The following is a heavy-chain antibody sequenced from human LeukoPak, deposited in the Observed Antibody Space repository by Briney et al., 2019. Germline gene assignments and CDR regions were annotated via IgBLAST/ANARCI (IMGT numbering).Heavy chain of an antibody. Sequence: GGSLRLSCAASGFSFSTYAMSWVRQAPGKGLEYVSSISGSSRHIYYADSVKGRFTISRDNTKSSLYLQMNSLRVEDMAVYYCARGYCGGDCYGDWGQGTLVTVSS. CDR1: GFSFSTYA. J-gene: IGHJ1*01. D-gene: IGHD2-21*02. CDR3: ARGYCGGDCYGD. V-gene: IGHV3-21*01. CDR2: ISGSSRHI.